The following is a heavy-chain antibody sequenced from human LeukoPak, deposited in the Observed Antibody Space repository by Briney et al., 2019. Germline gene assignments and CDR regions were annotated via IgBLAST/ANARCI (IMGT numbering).Heavy chain of an antibody. D-gene: IGHD3-10*01. CDR3: ARVYYHGTGSNYFDY. J-gene: IGHJ4*02. V-gene: IGHV4-39*01. CDR1: GGSISSSSYY. Sequence: SETLSFTCTVSGGSISSSSYYWGWIRQPPGKGLEWIGSIYYSGSTYYNPSLKSRVTISVDTSKNQFSLKLSSVAATDTAIYYCARVYYHGTGSNYFDYWGQGTLITVSS. CDR2: IYYSGST.